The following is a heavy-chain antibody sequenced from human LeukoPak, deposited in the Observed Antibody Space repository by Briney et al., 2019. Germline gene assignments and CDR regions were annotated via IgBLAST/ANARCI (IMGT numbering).Heavy chain of an antibody. V-gene: IGHV3-21*01. CDR2: ICGSSRSI. CDR3: ARESGEAFDI. D-gene: IGHD3-3*01. Sequence: GGSLRVSCAASRFSFSRDSMNWVRQAPGKRLEWVSSICGSSRSIYYADSVKGRFTISRDNAKNSLYLQMNSPRAEDTAVYYCARESGEAFDIWGQGTMVTVSS. CDR1: RFSFSRDS. J-gene: IGHJ3*02.